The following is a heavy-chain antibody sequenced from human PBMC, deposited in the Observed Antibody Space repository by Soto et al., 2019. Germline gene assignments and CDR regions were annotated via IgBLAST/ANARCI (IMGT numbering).Heavy chain of an antibody. CDR2: ISSSSSTI. V-gene: IGHV3-48*01. D-gene: IGHD3-22*01. Sequence: PGGSLRLSCAISESTVRRDWMNWVRQAPGKGLEWVSYISSSSSTIYYADSVKGRFTISRDNAKNSLYLQMNSLRAEDTAVYYCAREGDSSGWYNWFDPWGQGTLVTVSS. CDR3: AREGDSSGWYNWFDP. CDR1: ESTVRRDW. J-gene: IGHJ5*02.